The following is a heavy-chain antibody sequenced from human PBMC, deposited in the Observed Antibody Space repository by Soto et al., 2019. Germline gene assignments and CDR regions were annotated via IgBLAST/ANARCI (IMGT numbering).Heavy chain of an antibody. V-gene: IGHV3-9*01. CDR1: GFTFDDYA. J-gene: IGHJ6*03. CDR3: ARTGMGYYYYMDV. Sequence: DVQLVESGGGLVQPGRSLRLSCAASGFTFDDYAMHWVRQAPGKGLEWVSGISWNSGSIGYVDSVKGRFTISRDDAKNSLYLQMNSLRAEDTALYYCARTGMGYYYYMDVWGKGTTVTVSS. CDR2: ISWNSGSI.